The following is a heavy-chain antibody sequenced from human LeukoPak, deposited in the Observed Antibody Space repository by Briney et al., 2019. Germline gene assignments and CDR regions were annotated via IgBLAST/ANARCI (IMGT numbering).Heavy chain of an antibody. CDR2: ISTGSSFI. D-gene: IGHD4-17*01. CDR3: ARARGMDDYGDFRIK. Sequence: PGGSPRLSCAASGFTFSSYSMNWVRQAPGKGLEWVSSISTGSSFIYYADSVKGRFTISRDIAKNSLYLQMNSLGAEDTAVYYCARARGMDDYGDFRIKWGQGTLVTVSS. V-gene: IGHV3-21*01. CDR1: GFTFSSYS. J-gene: IGHJ4*02.